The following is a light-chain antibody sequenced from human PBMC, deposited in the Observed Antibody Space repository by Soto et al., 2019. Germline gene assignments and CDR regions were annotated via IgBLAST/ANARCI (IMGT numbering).Light chain of an antibody. V-gene: IGKV1-5*01. Sequence: DIQMTQSPSTLSASVGDRVTITCRASQSISSWLAWYQQKPGKAPKLLLYSASSLESGVPSRFSGSGSGTEFAPTISSLQPDDFATYDCEQYSTYPYTFGQGTKLGIK. J-gene: IGKJ2*01. CDR1: QSISSW. CDR2: SAS. CDR3: EQYSTYPYT.